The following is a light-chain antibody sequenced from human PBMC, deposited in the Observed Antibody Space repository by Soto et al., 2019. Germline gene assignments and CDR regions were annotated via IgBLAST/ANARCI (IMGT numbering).Light chain of an antibody. V-gene: IGKV1-33*01. CDR3: QQYDHLPEFT. CDR1: QDIRNY. J-gene: IGKJ3*01. Sequence: DIQMTQSPSSLSASVGDRVTITCQASQDIRNYLNWYQQKPGQAPKILIYDASSLETGVPSRFSGSGSGTDFSLTISSRQPEDIARYYCQQYDHLPEFTFGPGTKVPI. CDR2: DAS.